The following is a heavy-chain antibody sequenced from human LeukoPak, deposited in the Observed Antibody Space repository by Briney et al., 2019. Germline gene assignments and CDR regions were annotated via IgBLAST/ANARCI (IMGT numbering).Heavy chain of an antibody. CDR1: GGTFGSYA. D-gene: IGHD3-3*01. J-gene: IGHJ6*02. CDR3: ARDPRIFGVVIDYYGMDV. V-gene: IGHV1-69*04. Sequence: EASVKVSCKASGGTFGSYAISWVRQAPGQGLEWMGRIIPILGIANYAQKFQGRVTITADKSTSTAYMELSSLRSEDTAVYYCARDPRIFGVVIDYYGMDVWGQGTTVTVSS. CDR2: IIPILGIA.